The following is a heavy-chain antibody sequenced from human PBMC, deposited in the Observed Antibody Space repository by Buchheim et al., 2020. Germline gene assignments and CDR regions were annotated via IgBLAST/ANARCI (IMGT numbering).Heavy chain of an antibody. CDR1: GFTFSGSA. CDR2: IRSKANSYAT. D-gene: IGHD3-22*01. Sequence: EVQLVESGGGLVQPGGSLKLSCAASGFTFSGSAMHWVRQASGKGLEWVGRIRSKANSYATAYAASVKGRFTISRDDSKNTAYLQMNSLKTEDTAVYYCTTAHYYDSSGYSHWGQGTL. V-gene: IGHV3-73*02. J-gene: IGHJ4*02. CDR3: TTAHYYDSSGYSH.